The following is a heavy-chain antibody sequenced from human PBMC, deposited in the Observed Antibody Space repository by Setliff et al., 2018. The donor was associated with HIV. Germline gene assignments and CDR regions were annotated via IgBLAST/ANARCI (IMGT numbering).Heavy chain of an antibody. J-gene: IGHJ6*02. Sequence: SETLSLTCAVYGGSFSGYYWTWIRQPPGKGLEWIGDINHRGDTKYNPSLRSRVAISVDTSKNQFSLKLTSVTAADTAIYYCARGGPAVAYAVDVWGQGTTVTVSS. CDR2: INHRGDT. D-gene: IGHD5-12*01. CDR3: ARGGPAVAYAVDV. CDR1: GGSFSGYY. V-gene: IGHV4-34*01.